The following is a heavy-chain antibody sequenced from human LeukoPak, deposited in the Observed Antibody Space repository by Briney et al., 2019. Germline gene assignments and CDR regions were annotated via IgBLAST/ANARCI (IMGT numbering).Heavy chain of an antibody. J-gene: IGHJ5*02. CDR2: IYYSGNT. CDR1: GASISSSSYY. Sequence: SETLSLTCAVSGASISSSSYYWSWIRQPPGKGLEWIGSIYYSGNTNYNPSLESRVTILVDTSKNQFSLKLRSVTAADTAVYFCARHCSATSCYEGPRFDPWGQGTLVTVSS. V-gene: IGHV4-61*05. CDR3: ARHCSATSCYEGPRFDP. D-gene: IGHD2-2*01.